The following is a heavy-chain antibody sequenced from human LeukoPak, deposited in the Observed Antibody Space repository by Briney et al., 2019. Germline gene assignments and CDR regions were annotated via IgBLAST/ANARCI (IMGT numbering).Heavy chain of an antibody. CDR3: GLGGAIIPGAFDI. Sequence: SETLSLTCAAYGGSFSGYYWSWIRQPPGKGLEWIGEINRGGSTNYNPSLKSRATISLDTSKSQFALKLSSVTAADTAVYYCGLGGAIIPGAFDIWGPGTMVTVSS. CDR1: GGSFSGYY. CDR2: INRGGST. V-gene: IGHV4-34*01. J-gene: IGHJ3*02. D-gene: IGHD3-16*02.